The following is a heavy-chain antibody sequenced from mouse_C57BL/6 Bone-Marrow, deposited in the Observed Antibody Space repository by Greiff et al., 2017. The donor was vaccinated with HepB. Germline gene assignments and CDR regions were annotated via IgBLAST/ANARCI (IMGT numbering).Heavy chain of an antibody. CDR3: ARGGGWLLRGFAC. Sequence: VQLQQPGAELVKPGASVKLSCKASGYTFTSYWMQWVKQRPGQGLEWIGEIDPSDSYTNYNQKFKGKATLTVDTSSSTAYMQLSSLTSEDSAVYYCARGGGWLLRGFACWGQGTLVTVAA. J-gene: IGHJ3*01. D-gene: IGHD2-3*01. V-gene: IGHV1-50*01. CDR1: GYTFTSYW. CDR2: IDPSDSYT.